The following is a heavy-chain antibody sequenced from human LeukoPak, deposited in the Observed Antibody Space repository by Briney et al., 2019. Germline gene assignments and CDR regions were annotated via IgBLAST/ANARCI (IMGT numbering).Heavy chain of an antibody. CDR1: GYTFTGYY. V-gene: IGHV1-2*02. CDR2: INPNSGGT. CDR3: AGQYCSGGSCYWLDP. J-gene: IGHJ5*02. Sequence: ASVKVSCKASGYTFTGYYMHWVRQAPGQGLEWMGWINPNSGGTNYAQKFQGRVTMTRDTSISTAYMELSRLRSDDTAVYYCAGQYCSGGSCYWLDPWGQGTLVTVSS. D-gene: IGHD2-15*01.